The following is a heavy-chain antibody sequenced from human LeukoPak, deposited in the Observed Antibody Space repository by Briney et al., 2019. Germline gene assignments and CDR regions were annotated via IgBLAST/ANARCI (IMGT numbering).Heavy chain of an antibody. J-gene: IGHJ6*03. CDR2: ISSGGDYM. CDR3: ARSPALYYYFYMDV. V-gene: IGHV3-21*01. D-gene: IGHD2-2*02. CDR1: ESTFRNYS. Sequence: GGSLRLSGAASESTFRNYSMNWVRQAPGKGLEWVSAISSGGDYMFYVNSVKGRFTISRDNLKNSLFLQMNTPRAEDTAVYYCARSPALYYYFYMDVWGKGTTVTVS.